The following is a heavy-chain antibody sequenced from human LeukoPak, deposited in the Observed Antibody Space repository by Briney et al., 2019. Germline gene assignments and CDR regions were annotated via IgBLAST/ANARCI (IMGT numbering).Heavy chain of an antibody. J-gene: IGHJ4*02. CDR2: INPSGGST. Sequence: ASVKVSCKASGYTFTSYYMHWVRQAPGQGLEWMGIINPSGGSTSYAQNFQGRVTMTRDTSTNTVHMELSSLRSEDTAVYYCARDPGGSGYLDYWGQGTLVTVSS. CDR1: GYTFTSYY. V-gene: IGHV1-46*01. D-gene: IGHD3-22*01. CDR3: ARDPGGSGYLDY.